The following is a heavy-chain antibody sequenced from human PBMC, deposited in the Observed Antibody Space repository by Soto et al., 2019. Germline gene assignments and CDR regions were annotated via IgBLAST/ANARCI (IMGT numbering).Heavy chain of an antibody. V-gene: IGHV1-69*02. CDR2: INPILSMS. D-gene: IGHD3-10*01. CDR1: GETFNFYS. Sequence: QVQLVQSGADVQRPGSSVRVSCKASGETFNFYSINWVRQAPGLGLQWMGRINPILSMSNYAPRFQGRVTMTADKSTSTAYMELSSLRSEETAMYYCATSYGSGYRAFDSWGQGALVTVSS. J-gene: IGHJ4*02. CDR3: ATSYGSGYRAFDS.